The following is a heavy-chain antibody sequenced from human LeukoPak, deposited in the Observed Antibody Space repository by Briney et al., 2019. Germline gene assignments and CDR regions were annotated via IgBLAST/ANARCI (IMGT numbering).Heavy chain of an antibody. Sequence: PSETLSLTCTVSGVSVTSYYWSWIRQPPGKGLEWIGYISYSGSTNYNPSLKSRVTISLGTSKNQFFLKLNSVTAADTALYYCARGNADWGQGTLVTVSS. CDR1: GVSVTSYY. CDR3: ARGNAD. CDR2: ISYSGST. V-gene: IGHV4-59*02. J-gene: IGHJ4*02.